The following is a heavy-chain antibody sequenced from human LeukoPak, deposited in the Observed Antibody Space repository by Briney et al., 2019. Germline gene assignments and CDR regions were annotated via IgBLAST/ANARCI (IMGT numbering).Heavy chain of an antibody. J-gene: IGHJ4*02. CDR3: ARGVEGYDVSGFYYDY. D-gene: IGHD3-22*01. V-gene: IGHV4-34*01. Sequence: SETLSLTCSVYDGSLSGNYWSWVRQPPGKGLEWIGETSHGGHTNHNPSLEGRVTISLDTSKNQFSLELTSVTAADTAVYFCARGVEGYDVSGFYYDYWGQGTLVTVSS. CDR2: TSHGGHT. CDR1: DGSLSGNY.